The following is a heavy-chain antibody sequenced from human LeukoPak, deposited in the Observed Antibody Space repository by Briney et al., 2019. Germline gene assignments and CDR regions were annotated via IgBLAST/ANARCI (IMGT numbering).Heavy chain of an antibody. Sequence: GGSLRLSCAASGFTFSSYSMNWVRQAPGKGLEWVSSISSSSSYIYYADSVKGRFTISRDNAKNSLYLQMNSLRAEDTAVYYCAREGIAAAVVNWFDPWGQGTLVTVSS. CDR2: ISSSSSYI. J-gene: IGHJ5*02. CDR3: AREGIAAAVVNWFDP. D-gene: IGHD6-13*01. V-gene: IGHV3-21*01. CDR1: GFTFSSYS.